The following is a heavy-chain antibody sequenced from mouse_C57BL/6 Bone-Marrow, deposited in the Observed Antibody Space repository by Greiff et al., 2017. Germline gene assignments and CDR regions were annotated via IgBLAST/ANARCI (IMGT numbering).Heavy chain of an antibody. CDR2: IYPGSGST. Sequence: QVQLQQPGAEFVKPGASVKMSCTASGYTFTSYWITWVQQTPGQGLEWIGDIYPGSGSTNSNEKFKSKATLTVDTSTSTVYMPLSSLTSEDSAVYYCAREGFTTLDYWGQGTTLTVSS. D-gene: IGHD1-1*01. V-gene: IGHV1-55*01. CDR3: AREGFTTLDY. CDR1: GYTFTSYW. J-gene: IGHJ2*01.